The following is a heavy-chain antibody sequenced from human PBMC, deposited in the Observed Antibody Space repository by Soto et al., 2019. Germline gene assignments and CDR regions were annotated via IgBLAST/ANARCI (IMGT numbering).Heavy chain of an antibody. Sequence: QVHLVQSAADVMKPGASVKVSCKASGYAFTSSGISWVRQAPGQGLEWMGWISAYTGSAAYAQKLQDRVTMTRDTATSPAYMELRSLRSDDTAVYYCARDPGIAPAGTYYFYYGMYVWGQGTTVTVSS. CDR3: ARDPGIAPAGTYYFYYGMYV. CDR2: ISAYTGSA. J-gene: IGHJ6*02. D-gene: IGHD6-13*01. CDR1: GYAFTSSG. V-gene: IGHV1-18*01.